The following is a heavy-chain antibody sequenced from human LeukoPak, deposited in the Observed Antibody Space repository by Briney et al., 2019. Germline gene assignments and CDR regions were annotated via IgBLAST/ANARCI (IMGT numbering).Heavy chain of an antibody. V-gene: IGHV3-7*01. CDR1: GGSFSGYY. D-gene: IGHD2-15*01. CDR2: IKQDGSEK. CDR3: ARWWAASGQPFDY. Sequence: PSETLSLTCAVYGGSFSGYYWSWVRQAPGKGLEWVANIKQDGSEKYYVDSVKGRFTISRDNTQNSLYLQMNSLRAEDTAVYYCARWWAASGQPFDYWGQGTLVTVSS. J-gene: IGHJ4*02.